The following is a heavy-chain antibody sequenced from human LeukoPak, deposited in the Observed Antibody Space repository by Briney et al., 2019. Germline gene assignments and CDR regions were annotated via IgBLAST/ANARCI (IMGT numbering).Heavy chain of an antibody. CDR1: GYTLTELS. J-gene: IGHJ3*02. V-gene: IGHV1-24*01. CDR2: FDPEDGET. D-gene: IGHD1-26*01. CDR3: ATAVWVQVGATNDAFDI. Sequence: ASVKVSCKVSGYTLTELSMHWVRQAPGKGLEWMGGFDPEDGETIYAQKFQGRVTMTEDTSTDTAYMELSSLRSEDTAVYYCATAVWVQVGATNDAFDIWGQGTMVTVSS.